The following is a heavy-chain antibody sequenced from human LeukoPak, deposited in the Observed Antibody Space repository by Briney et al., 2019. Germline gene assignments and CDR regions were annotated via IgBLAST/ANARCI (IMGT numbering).Heavy chain of an antibody. CDR3: ARDQGYCSGGSCYPGHFDY. D-gene: IGHD2-15*01. CDR2: IYSGGST. J-gene: IGHJ4*02. Sequence: GGSLRLSCAASGFTLSNYAMSWVRQAPGKGLEWVSVIYSGGSTYYADSVKGRFTISRDNSKNTLYLQMNSLRAEDTAVYYCARDQGYCSGGSCYPGHFDYWGQGTLVTVSS. V-gene: IGHV3-66*01. CDR1: GFTLSNYA.